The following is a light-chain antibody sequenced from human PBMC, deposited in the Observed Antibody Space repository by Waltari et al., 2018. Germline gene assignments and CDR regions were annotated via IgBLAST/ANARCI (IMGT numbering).Light chain of an antibody. Sequence: IVLTQSPGTLSLSLGERATVSCRPSQSVSRALAWYQQKPGQAPSLLIYGASTRATGIPDRFSGSGSGTDFSLTISRLEPDDFAVYYCQHYLRLPVTFGQGTTVEI. CDR1: QSVSRA. J-gene: IGKJ1*01. CDR3: QHYLRLPVT. CDR2: GAS. V-gene: IGKV3-20*01.